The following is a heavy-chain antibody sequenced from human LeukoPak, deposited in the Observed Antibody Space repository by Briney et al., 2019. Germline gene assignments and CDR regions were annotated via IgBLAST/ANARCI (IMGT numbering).Heavy chain of an antibody. CDR1: GYTVTPYS. D-gene: IGHD1-26*01. V-gene: IGHV1-2*02. CDR3: ARSGGATTWFDP. Sequence: ASVKVSCKASGYTVTPYSMHWVRQAPAQGLEWMGWINPNSGGTNYAQKFQGRVTMTRRTTISTAYMELSRLRSDATAVYCGARSGGATTWFDPWGQGTLVTVSS. CDR2: INPNSGGT. J-gene: IGHJ5*02.